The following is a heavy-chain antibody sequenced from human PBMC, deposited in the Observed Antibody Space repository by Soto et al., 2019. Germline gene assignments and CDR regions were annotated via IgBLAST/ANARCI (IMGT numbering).Heavy chain of an antibody. Sequence: QPGGSLRLSCAASGITFRNYWMIWVRQAPGKRLEWVAKIKQDGSEKLYVGSVKGRFAVSRDNAKNSLYLQMNSLRVEDTAVYFCARDFTDDAFDLWGQGTMVTVS. CDR2: IKQDGSEK. J-gene: IGHJ3*01. CDR3: ARDFTDDAFDL. V-gene: IGHV3-7*03. CDR1: GITFRNYW.